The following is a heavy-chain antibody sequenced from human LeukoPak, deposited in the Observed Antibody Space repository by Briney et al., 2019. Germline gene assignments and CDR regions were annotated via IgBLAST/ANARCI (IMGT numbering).Heavy chain of an antibody. J-gene: IGHJ4*02. CDR1: GFTFSDYY. V-gene: IGHV3-11*01. D-gene: IGHD5-18*01. Sequence: GGSLRLSCAASGFTFSDYYMSWIRQAPGKGLEWVSYISSSGSTIYYADSVKGRFTISRDNSKNTLYLQMNSLRAEDTAVYYCAKDYGVDTAMGYFDYWGQGTLVTVSS. CDR3: AKDYGVDTAMGYFDY. CDR2: ISSSGSTI.